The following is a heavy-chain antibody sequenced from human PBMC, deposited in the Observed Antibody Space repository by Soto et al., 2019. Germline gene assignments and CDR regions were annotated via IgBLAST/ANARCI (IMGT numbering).Heavy chain of an antibody. D-gene: IGHD3-10*01. CDR2: INAGNGNT. V-gene: IGHV1-3*01. CDR1: GYTFTSYA. CDR3: AREGVLWFRAFDY. Sequence: QVQLVQSGAEVKKPGASVKVSCKASGYTFTSYAMHWVRQAPGQRLEWMGWINAGNGNTKYSQKFQGRVTITRDTSASTAYMELSSLRSEDTAVYYCAREGVLWFRAFDYWGQGTLVTVSS. J-gene: IGHJ4*02.